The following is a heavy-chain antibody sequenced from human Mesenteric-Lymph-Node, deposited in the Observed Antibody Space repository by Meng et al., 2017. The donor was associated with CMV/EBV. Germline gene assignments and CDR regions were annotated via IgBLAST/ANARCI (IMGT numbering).Heavy chain of an antibody. D-gene: IGHD3-10*01. CDR2: IRYDGSNK. V-gene: IGHV3-30*02. CDR3: AREDYFGSGSLDL. CDR1: GFTFSSYG. Sequence: GESLKISCAASGFTFSSYGMHWVRQAPGKGLEWVAFIRYDGSNKYYADSVKGRFTISRDNSKNTLYLQMNSLRAEDTAVYYCAREDYFGSGSLDLWGQGTLVTVSS. J-gene: IGHJ5*02.